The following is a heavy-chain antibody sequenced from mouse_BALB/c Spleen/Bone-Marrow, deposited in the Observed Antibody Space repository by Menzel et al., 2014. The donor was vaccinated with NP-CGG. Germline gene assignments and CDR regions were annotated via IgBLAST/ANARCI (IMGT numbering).Heavy chain of an antibody. CDR3: VRGKNYDYDY. V-gene: IGHV5-6-3*01. CDR1: GFTFSSYG. J-gene: IGHJ2*01. CDR2: INSNGGST. D-gene: IGHD2-4*01. Sequence: EVQLVESGGGLVQPGGSLKLSCAASGFTFSSYGMSWVRQTPDKRLELVATINSNGGSTYYPDSVKGRFTISRDNAKNTLYLQMSSLKSEDTAMYYCVRGKNYDYDYSGQGTTLTVSS.